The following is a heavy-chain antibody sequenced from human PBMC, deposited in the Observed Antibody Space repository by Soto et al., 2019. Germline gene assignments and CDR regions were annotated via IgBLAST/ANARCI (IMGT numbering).Heavy chain of an antibody. D-gene: IGHD2-15*01. J-gene: IGHJ6*02. V-gene: IGHV4-34*01. Sequence: TLSLTFAVYGGSFSGYYWSWIRQPPGKGLEWIGEINHSGSTNYNPSLKSRVTISVDTSKNQFSLKLSSVTAADTAVYYCARAVVVVVAATFYYYYYGMDVWGQGTTVTVSS. CDR3: ARAVVVVVAATFYYYYYGMDV. CDR2: INHSGST. CDR1: GGSFSGYY.